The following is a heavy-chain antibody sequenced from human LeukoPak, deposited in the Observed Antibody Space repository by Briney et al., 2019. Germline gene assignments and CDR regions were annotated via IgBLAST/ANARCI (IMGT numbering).Heavy chain of an antibody. CDR3: ARDPNGDYIGAFDF. J-gene: IGHJ3*01. CDR2: IQDSGSFT. V-gene: IGHV3-23*01. D-gene: IGHD4-17*01. Sequence: VQPGGSLRLPCAGSVFTFSNYALIWVRQAPGRGLEWVSAIQDSGSFTKYADSVTGRFTISRDNSKNMLYLQMSSLTADDTAIYYCARDPNGDYIGAFDFGGQGTMVAVSS. CDR1: VFTFSNYA.